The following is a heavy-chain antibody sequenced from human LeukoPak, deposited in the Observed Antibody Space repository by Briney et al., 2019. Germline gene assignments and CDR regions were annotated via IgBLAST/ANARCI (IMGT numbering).Heavy chain of an antibody. J-gene: IGHJ3*02. CDR2: IRYDGSNK. V-gene: IGHV3-30*02. Sequence: GGSLRLSCAASGFTFSSYGMHWVRQAPGKGLEWVAFIRYDGSNKYYADSVKGRFTISRDNSKNTLYLQMNSLRAEDTAVYYCAKSFFTPRYYDSSGYYFWAFDIWGQGTMVTVSS. CDR1: GFTFSSYG. D-gene: IGHD3-22*01. CDR3: AKSFFTPRYYDSSGYYFWAFDI.